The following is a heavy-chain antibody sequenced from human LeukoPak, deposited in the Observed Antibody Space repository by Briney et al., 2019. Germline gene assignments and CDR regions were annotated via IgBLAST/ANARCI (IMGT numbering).Heavy chain of an antibody. CDR2: IIPIFGTA. J-gene: IGHJ4*02. V-gene: IGHV1-69*13. D-gene: IGHD1-7*01. CDR1: GGTFSSYA. Sequence: SVKVSCKASGGTFSSYAISWVRQAPGQGLEWMGGIIPIFGTANYAQKFQGRVTITADESTSTAYMELSSLRSEDTAVYYCARERSYGTRSYFDYWGQGTLVTVSS. CDR3: ARERSYGTRSYFDY.